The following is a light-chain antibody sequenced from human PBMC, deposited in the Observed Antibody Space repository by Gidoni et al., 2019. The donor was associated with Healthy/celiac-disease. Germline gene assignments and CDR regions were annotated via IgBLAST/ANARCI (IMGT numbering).Light chain of an antibody. CDR1: QVISSA. J-gene: IGKJ4*01. V-gene: IGKV1-13*02. Sequence: AIPLTQSPSSLSASVGDRVTITCRASQVISSALAWYQQKPGKAPKLLIYDSSSLESGVPSRFSGSGSGTDFTLIISSLQTEDFATYYCQQFNSYPLFGGGTKVEIK. CDR3: QQFNSYPL. CDR2: DSS.